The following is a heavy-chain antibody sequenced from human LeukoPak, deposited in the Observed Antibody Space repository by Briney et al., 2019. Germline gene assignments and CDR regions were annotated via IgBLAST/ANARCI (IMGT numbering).Heavy chain of an antibody. D-gene: IGHD3-16*01. CDR1: GGSVSSYY. V-gene: IGHV4-59*02. CDR3: ARGGGFDP. CDR2: IYYSGST. J-gene: IGHJ5*02. Sequence: SETLSLTCTVSGGSVSSYYWSWIRQPPGKGLEWIGYIYYSGSTNYNPSLKSRVTISVDTSKNQFSLKLSSVTAADTAVYYCARGGGFDPWAREPWSPSPQ.